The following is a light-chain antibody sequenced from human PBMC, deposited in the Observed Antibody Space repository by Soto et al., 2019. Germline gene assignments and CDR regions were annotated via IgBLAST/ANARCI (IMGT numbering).Light chain of an antibody. CDR2: EVT. V-gene: IGLV2-8*01. J-gene: IGLJ1*01. Sequence: QSLLTQPPSASGSPGQSVTISCTGTSSDVSTYDYVTWYQQHPRKAPNLMIYEVTSRPSGVPDRFSGAKSGNAASLTVAGLLAEDEAPSHGDSSAGTNGVCGTGTKVT. CDR1: SSDVSTYDY. CDR3: DSSAGTNGV.